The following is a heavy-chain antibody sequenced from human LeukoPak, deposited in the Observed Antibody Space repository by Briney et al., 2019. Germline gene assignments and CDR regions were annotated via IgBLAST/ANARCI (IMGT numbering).Heavy chain of an antibody. CDR3: ATKGRNYDFWSGSSNFDY. D-gene: IGHD3-3*01. J-gene: IGHJ4*02. CDR2: IRGSGGNT. CDR1: GFTFSSYA. V-gene: IGHV3-23*01. Sequence: GGSLRLSCAASGFTFSSYAMSWVRQAPGKGLEWVSVIRGSGGNTYYTDSVKGRFTISRDNSENTVYLHMNSLRAEDTAVYYCATKGRNYDFWSGSSNFDYWGQGILVTVSS.